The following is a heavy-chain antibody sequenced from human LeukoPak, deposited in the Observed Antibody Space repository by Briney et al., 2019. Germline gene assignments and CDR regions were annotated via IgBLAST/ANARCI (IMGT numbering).Heavy chain of an antibody. CDR1: GGTFSSYA. D-gene: IGHD1-26*01. CDR3: ARDREVGATTLAFDY. J-gene: IGHJ4*02. Sequence: SVKVSCKASGGTFSSYAISWVRQAPGQGLEWMGGIIPIFGTANYAQKFQGRVTITTDESTSTAYMELSSLRSEDTAVYYCARDREVGATTLAFDYWGQGTLVTVSS. V-gene: IGHV1-69*05. CDR2: IIPIFGTA.